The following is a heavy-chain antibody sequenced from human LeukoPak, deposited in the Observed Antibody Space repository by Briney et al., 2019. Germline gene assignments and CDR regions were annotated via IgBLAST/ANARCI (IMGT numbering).Heavy chain of an antibody. D-gene: IGHD3-10*01. Sequence: GASVKVSCKSSGGTFSSYAISWVRQAPGQGLEWMGGIIPIFGTANYAQKFQGRVTITADKSTSTAYMELSSLRSEDTAVYYCARDLVRGVIPSDYWGQGTLVTVSS. CDR1: GGTFSSYA. V-gene: IGHV1-69*06. CDR3: ARDLVRGVIPSDY. CDR2: IIPIFGTA. J-gene: IGHJ4*02.